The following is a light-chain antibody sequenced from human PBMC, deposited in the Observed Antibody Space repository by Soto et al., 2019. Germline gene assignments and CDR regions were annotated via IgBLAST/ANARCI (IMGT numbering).Light chain of an antibody. CDR2: DVS. Sequence: QSALTQPPSASGSPGQSVTISCTGTSSDVGGYNYVSWYQQHPGKAPKGMIYDVSERPSGVPDRFSGSKSGNTASLTISGLQAEDEADYYCCSNAGSYEVFGGGTKVTVL. CDR1: SSDVGGYNY. J-gene: IGLJ2*01. CDR3: CSNAGSYEV. V-gene: IGLV2-11*01.